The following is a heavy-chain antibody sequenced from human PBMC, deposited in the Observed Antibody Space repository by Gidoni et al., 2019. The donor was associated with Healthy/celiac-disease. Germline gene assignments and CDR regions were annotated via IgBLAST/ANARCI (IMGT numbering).Heavy chain of an antibody. D-gene: IGHD3-3*01. CDR1: AFSFSSYS. Sequence: EVQLVASGGGLVKPGASLTLSCAACAFSFSSYSMNWVRQAPGKGLEWVATINSSSSYIYYADSVKGRFTIARDNAKNSLYLQRNRLRAEDTAVYYCARGYYDIWSGYSYWGQGTLVTVSS. CDR2: INSSSSYI. CDR3: ARGYYDIWSGYSY. J-gene: IGHJ4*02. V-gene: IGHV3-21*01.